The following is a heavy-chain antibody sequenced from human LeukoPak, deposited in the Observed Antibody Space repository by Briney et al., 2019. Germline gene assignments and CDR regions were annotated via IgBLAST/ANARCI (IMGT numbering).Heavy chain of an antibody. CDR1: GFTFSDYY. Sequence: GGSLRLSCAASGFTFSDYYMSWIRQAPGKGLERVSYISSSGSTIYYADSVKGRFTISRDNAKNSLYLQMNSLRAEDTAVYYCARDGMVTYYDFWSGPDYWGQGTLVTVSS. V-gene: IGHV3-11*04. J-gene: IGHJ4*02. CDR3: ARDGMVTYYDFWSGPDY. CDR2: ISSSGSTI. D-gene: IGHD3-3*01.